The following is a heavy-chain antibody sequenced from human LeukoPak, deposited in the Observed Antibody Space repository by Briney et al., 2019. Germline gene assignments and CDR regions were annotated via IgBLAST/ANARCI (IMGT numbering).Heavy chain of an antibody. CDR1: GYTFTSYD. V-gene: IGHV1-8*01. CDR3: ARGNRLYTSSWSSLAFDI. Sequence: GASVKVSCKASGYTFTSYDINWVRQATGQGLEWMGWINPISGYIGFAQKFQGRVTMTGDTSTSTAYMELNSLRSEDAAVYYCARGNRLYTSSWSSLAFDIWGQGTMLTVSS. J-gene: IGHJ3*02. CDR2: INPISGYI. D-gene: IGHD6-13*01.